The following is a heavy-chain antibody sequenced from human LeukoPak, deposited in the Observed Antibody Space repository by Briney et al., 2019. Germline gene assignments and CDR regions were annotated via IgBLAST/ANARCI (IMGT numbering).Heavy chain of an antibody. V-gene: IGHV1-46*01. Sequence: ASVKVSCKASGYTFTSHYIHWARQAPGQGLEWTGIISPSGGSTTYAQKFQGRVTMTRDTSTSTVYMDLSSLRSDDTAVYYCARDVASHMGLANYFDYWGQGALVIVSS. CDR3: ARDVASHMGLANYFDY. J-gene: IGHJ4*02. CDR1: GYTFTSHY. D-gene: IGHD2-2*01. CDR2: ISPSGGST.